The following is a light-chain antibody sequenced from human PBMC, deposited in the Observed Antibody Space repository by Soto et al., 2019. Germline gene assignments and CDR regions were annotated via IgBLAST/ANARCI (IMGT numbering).Light chain of an antibody. V-gene: IGLV2-14*03. Sequence: QSALTQPASVSGSPGQSITISCTGTISDLGTYNYVSWYQQHPGKAPRLMIFEVSHRPSGVSSRFSGSKSGYTASLTISGLLPEDEADYYCSSYTSDSTWVFGGGTKVTVL. CDR2: EVS. CDR1: ISDLGTYNY. CDR3: SSYTSDSTWV. J-gene: IGLJ3*02.